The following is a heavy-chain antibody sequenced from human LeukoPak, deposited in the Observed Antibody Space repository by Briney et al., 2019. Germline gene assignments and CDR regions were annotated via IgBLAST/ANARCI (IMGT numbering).Heavy chain of an antibody. V-gene: IGHV3-23*01. D-gene: IGHD6-19*01. CDR1: GFTVSSNY. J-gene: IGHJ4*02. CDR2: ASGSGRTT. CDR3: AKLSGQVSGPL. Sequence: GGSLRLSCAASGFTVSSNYMSWVRQAPGKGLEWVSAASGSGRTTYYADSVKGRFTISRDNSKSTVDLQMDSLRAEDTAIYYCAKLSGQVSGPLWGQGTLVTVSS.